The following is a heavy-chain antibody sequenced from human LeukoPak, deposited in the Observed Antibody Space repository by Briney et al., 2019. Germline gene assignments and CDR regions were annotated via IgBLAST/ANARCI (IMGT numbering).Heavy chain of an antibody. CDR3: ARDPQFYHTVVVLDANAFDI. CDR2: ISPSGGST. V-gene: IGHV1-46*01. J-gene: IGHJ3*02. D-gene: IGHD2-2*01. Sequence: GASVKVSCKAFGYTFTSNYMHWVRQAPGQGPEWMGVISPSGGSTTYAQKFQGRVTLTRDMSTSTDYLELSSLTSEDTAVYYCARDPQFYHTVVVLDANAFDIWGQGTMVTVSS. CDR1: GYTFTSNY.